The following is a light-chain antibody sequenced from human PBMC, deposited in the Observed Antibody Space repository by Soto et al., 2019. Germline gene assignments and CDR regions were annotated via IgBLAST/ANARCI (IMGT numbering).Light chain of an antibody. Sequence: SVLTQPASVSGSPGQSIAISCTGTNRDVGYYNYVSCYQHHPGKAHKLIISDVTNRPSGVSNRFSGSKSGNTASLTISGLQAEDEADYYCSSSTSRTTLVFGGGTKVTVL. CDR1: NRDVGYYNY. CDR2: DVT. J-gene: IGLJ2*01. V-gene: IGLV2-14*03. CDR3: SSSTSRTTLV.